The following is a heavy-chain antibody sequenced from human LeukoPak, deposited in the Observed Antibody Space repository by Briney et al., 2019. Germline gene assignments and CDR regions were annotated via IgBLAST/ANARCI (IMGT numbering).Heavy chain of an antibody. CDR2: TSSSGDNT. V-gene: IGHV3-23*01. D-gene: IGHD3-10*01. Sequence: GGSLRLSCAASGFTFSSYAMSWVRQAPGKGLEWVSATSSSGDNTYYADSVKGRFSISRDNSKNTLYLQMNSLRADDTAVYYCARDFRAAFDPWGQGTLVTVSS. J-gene: IGHJ5*02. CDR3: ARDFRAAFDP. CDR1: GFTFSSYA.